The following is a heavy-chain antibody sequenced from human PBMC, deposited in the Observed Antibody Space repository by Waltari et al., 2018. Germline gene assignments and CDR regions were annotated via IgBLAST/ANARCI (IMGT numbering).Heavy chain of an antibody. V-gene: IGHV4-38-2*02. Sequence: QVQLQESGPGLVKPSETLSLTCTVSGYSISSGYYWGWIRQPPGKGLEWIGSIYHSGSTYYNPSLKSRVTISVDTSKNQFSLKLSSVTAADTAVYYCARGYYYDSSGYQLPFDYWGQGTLVTVSS. CDR1: GYSISSGYY. J-gene: IGHJ4*02. D-gene: IGHD3-22*01. CDR2: IYHSGST. CDR3: ARGYYYDSSGYQLPFDY.